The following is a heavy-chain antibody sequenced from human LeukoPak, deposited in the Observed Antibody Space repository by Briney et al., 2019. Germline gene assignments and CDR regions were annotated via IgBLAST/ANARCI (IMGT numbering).Heavy chain of an antibody. V-gene: IGHV5-51*01. CDR3: ARPQYFEYSSSSDYYGMDV. CDR2: IYPGDSDT. D-gene: IGHD6-6*01. J-gene: IGHJ6*02. Sequence: KDGESLKISCKGSGYRFTSYWIGWVRQMPGKGLECMGIIYPGDSDTRYSPSFQGQVTISADKSISTAYLQWSSLKASDTAMYYCARPQYFEYSSSSDYYGMDVWGQGTTVTVSS. CDR1: GYRFTSYW.